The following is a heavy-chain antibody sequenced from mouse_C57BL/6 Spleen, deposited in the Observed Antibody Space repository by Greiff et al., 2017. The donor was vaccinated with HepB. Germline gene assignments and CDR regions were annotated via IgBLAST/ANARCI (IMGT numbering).Heavy chain of an antibody. CDR3: ARGGITTVVAKRPYYFDY. CDR1: GYTFTSYW. V-gene: IGHV1-64*01. CDR2: IHPNSGST. D-gene: IGHD1-1*01. J-gene: IGHJ2*01. Sequence: QVQLQQPGAELVKPGASVKLSCKASGYTFTSYWMHWVKQRPGQGLEWIGMIHPNSGSTNYNEKFKSKATLTVDKSSSTAYMQLSSLTSEDSAVYYCARGGITTVVAKRPYYFDYWGQGTTLTVSS.